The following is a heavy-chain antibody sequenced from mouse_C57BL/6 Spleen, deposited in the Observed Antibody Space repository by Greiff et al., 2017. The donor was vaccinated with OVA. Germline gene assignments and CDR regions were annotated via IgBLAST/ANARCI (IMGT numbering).Heavy chain of an antibody. CDR2: IHPNSGST. CDR1: GYTFTSYW. CDR3: ARSDGSSSWFAY. V-gene: IGHV1-64*01. J-gene: IGHJ3*01. Sequence: VQLQQPGAELVKPGASVKLSCKASGYTFTSYWMHWVKPRPGQGLEWIGMIHPNSGSTNYNEKFKSKATLTVDNSSSTAYMQLSSLTSEDSAVYYCARSDGSSSWFAYWGQGTLVTVSA. D-gene: IGHD1-1*01.